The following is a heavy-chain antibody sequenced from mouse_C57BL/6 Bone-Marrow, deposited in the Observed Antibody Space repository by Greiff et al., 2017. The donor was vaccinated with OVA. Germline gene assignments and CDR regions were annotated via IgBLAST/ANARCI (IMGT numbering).Heavy chain of an antibody. D-gene: IGHD3-2*02. V-gene: IGHV2-5*01. CDR2: IWRGGST. CDR1: GFSLTSYG. Sequence: VQRVESGPGLVQPSQSLSITCTVSGFSLTSYGVHWVRQSPGKGLEWLGVIWRGGSTDYNAAFMSRLSITKDNSKSQVFFKMNSLQADDTAIYYCAKKGRLRYAMDYWGQGTSVTVSS. CDR3: AKKGRLRYAMDY. J-gene: IGHJ4*01.